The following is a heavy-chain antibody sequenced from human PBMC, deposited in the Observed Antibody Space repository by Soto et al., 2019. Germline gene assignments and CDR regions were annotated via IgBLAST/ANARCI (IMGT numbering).Heavy chain of an antibody. D-gene: IGHD6-19*01. CDR2: IIPIFGTA. V-gene: IGHV1-69*13. CDR3: ARLPHPFRCSSGCSHPIFDY. CDR1: GGTFSSYA. J-gene: IGHJ4*02. Sequence: VKVSCKASGGTFSSYAISWVRQAPGQGLEWMGGIIPIFGTANYAQKFQGRVTITADESTSTAYMELSSLRSEDTAVYYCARLPHPFRCSSGCSHPIFDYCGQGTLVPGSS.